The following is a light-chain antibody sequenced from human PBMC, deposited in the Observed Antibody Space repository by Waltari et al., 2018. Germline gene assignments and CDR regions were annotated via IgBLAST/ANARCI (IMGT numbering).Light chain of an antibody. Sequence: QSALTQTASVSGSPGQSITISCTGTSSDIGSHNLVSWYQKSPGKAPRLIIYEDNKRPSGASNRVSGSKAGNTASLTIVGLQAEDEGEYYCCSYAGRRSLMFGGGTKVTVL. CDR2: EDN. CDR3: CSYAGRRSLM. V-gene: IGLV2-23*01. J-gene: IGLJ3*02. CDR1: SSDIGSHNL.